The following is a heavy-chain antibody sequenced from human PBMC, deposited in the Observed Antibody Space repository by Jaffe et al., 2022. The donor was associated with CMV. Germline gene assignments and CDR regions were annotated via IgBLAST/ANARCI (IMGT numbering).Heavy chain of an antibody. CDR2: IYYSGST. J-gene: IGHJ3*02. V-gene: IGHV4-59*08. CDR1: GGSISSYY. CDR3: ARWLRDGYNYAFDI. D-gene: IGHD5-12*01. Sequence: QVQLQESGPGLVKPSETLSLTCTVSGGSISSYYWSWIRQPPGKGLEWIGYIYYSGSTNYNPSLKSRVTISVDTSKNQFSLKLSSVTAADTAVYYCARWLRDGYNYAFDIWGQGTMVTVSS.